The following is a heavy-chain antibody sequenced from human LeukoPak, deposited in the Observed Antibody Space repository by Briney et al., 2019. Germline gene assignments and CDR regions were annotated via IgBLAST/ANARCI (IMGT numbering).Heavy chain of an antibody. Sequence: SETLSLTCTVSGGSISSYYWSWIRQPPGKGLEWIGYIYYSGSTNHNPSLKSRVTISVDTSKNQFSLKLSSVTAADTAVYYCARVRWFGELSFDYWGQGTLVTVSS. CDR3: ARVRWFGELSFDY. CDR1: GGSISSYY. J-gene: IGHJ4*02. D-gene: IGHD3-10*01. V-gene: IGHV4-59*01. CDR2: IYYSGST.